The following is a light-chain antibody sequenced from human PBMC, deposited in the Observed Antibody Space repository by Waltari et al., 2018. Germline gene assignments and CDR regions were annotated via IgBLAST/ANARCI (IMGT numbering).Light chain of an antibody. CDR1: SNKVGHPR. Sequence: QAGLTQPPALSKGLRQTATLTCPGNSNKVGHPRAAWLQQHQGHPPKLLSYREVNPPSGIPERFSASRSGNTASLTISGLQPEDEADYYCSAWDSSVSAVVFGGGTKLTVL. CDR2: REV. V-gene: IGLV10-54*01. J-gene: IGLJ2*01. CDR3: SAWDSSVSAVV.